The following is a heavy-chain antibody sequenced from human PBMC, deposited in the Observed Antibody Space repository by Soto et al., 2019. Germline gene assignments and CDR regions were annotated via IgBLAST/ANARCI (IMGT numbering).Heavy chain of an antibody. CDR2: ISSSSSYT. V-gene: IGHV3-11*05. D-gene: IGHD3-22*01. CDR3: AGDSQYYDSRDQIGRGFDI. J-gene: IGHJ3*02. Sequence: QVQLVESGGGLVKPGGSLRLSCAASGFTFSDYYMSWIRQAPGKGLEWVSYISSSSSYTNYADSVKGRFTISRDNARDSVYLQMNSRRAEDTAGYYCAGDSQYYDSRDQIGRGFDIWGQGTMVTVSS. CDR1: GFTFSDYY.